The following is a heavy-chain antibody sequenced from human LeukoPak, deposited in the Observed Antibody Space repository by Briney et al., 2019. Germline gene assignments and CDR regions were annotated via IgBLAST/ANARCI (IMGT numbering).Heavy chain of an antibody. V-gene: IGHV1-24*01. Sequence: GASVKVSCKVSGYTLTELSMHWVRQAPGKGLEWMGGFDPEDGETIYAQNFQGRVTMTEDTSTDTAYMELNNLRVEDTAVYYCARDHNYAFDNWGQGTLVTVSS. CDR3: ARDHNYAFDN. CDR1: GYTLTELS. CDR2: FDPEDGET. J-gene: IGHJ4*02. D-gene: IGHD1-1*01.